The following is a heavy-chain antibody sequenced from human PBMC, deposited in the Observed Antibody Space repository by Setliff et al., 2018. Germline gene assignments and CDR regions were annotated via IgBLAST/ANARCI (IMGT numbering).Heavy chain of an antibody. Sequence: ASVKVSCKASGYTFINYEINWVRQATGQGLEWMGGMNPNNGNTGYAPKFQGRVTMTRNTSTSTVYMELSSLRSEDTAVYYCARDGGNSYGYYWGQGTLVTVSS. D-gene: IGHD5-18*01. CDR2: MNPNNGNT. CDR3: ARDGGNSYGYY. V-gene: IGHV1-8*02. CDR1: GYTFINYE. J-gene: IGHJ4*02.